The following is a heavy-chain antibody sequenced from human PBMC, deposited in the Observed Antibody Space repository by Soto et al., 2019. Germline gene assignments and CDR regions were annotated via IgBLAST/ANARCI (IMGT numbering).Heavy chain of an antibody. CDR2: MNPNSGNT. Sequence: GASVKVSCKASGYTFTSYDINWVRQATGQGLEWMGWMNPNSGNTGYAQKFQGRVTMTRNTSISTAYMELSSLRSEDTAVYYCALAGVGYCISTSCPWDAFDIWGQGTMVTVSS. D-gene: IGHD2-2*01. CDR1: GYTFTSYD. CDR3: ALAGVGYCISTSCPWDAFDI. J-gene: IGHJ3*02. V-gene: IGHV1-8*01.